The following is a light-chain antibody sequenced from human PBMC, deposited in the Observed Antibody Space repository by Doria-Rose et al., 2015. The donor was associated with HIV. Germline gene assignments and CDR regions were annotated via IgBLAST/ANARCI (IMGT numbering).Light chain of an antibody. J-gene: IGKJ5*01. Sequence: DIQMTQSPSFLSASVGDRVTITCRAGQGIGSFLVWYQQKSGKVPELLIYSASTLQSGVPSRFSGSGSGTEFTLTISSLQPEDFGTFYCQQIHSYPITFGQGTRLEIK. CDR1: QGIGSF. V-gene: IGKV1-9*01. CDR2: SAS. CDR3: QQIHSYPIT.